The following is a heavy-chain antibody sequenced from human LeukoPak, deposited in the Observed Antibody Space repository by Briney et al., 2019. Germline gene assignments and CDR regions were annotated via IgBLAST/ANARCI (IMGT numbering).Heavy chain of an antibody. Sequence: SDPLSLTCTVSGGPHNRHYWSWPPQPAGKALEWIGRIYTSGSPNYNPSLKSRVTMSLDTSKYQFSLTLSSVTAADTAVYYCARDKLMVRGVIGGYWGQGTLVTVSS. CDR1: GGPHNRHY. D-gene: IGHD3-10*01. CDR2: IYTSGSP. J-gene: IGHJ4*02. V-gene: IGHV4-4*07. CDR3: ARDKLMVRGVIGGY.